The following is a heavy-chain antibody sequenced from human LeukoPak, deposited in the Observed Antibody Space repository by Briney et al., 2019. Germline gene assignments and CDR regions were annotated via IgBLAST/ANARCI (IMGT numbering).Heavy chain of an antibody. V-gene: IGHV4-34*01. Sequence: SETLSLTCVVYGGSFSGYYWSWIRQPPRKGLEWIGEVNPSGSTNYHPSLTSRVTISVDTTKNQFSLKLSSVTAADTAVYYCARPIVEWELLGRASYSWGQGIMVTASS. CDR1: GGSFSGYY. J-gene: IGHJ3*02. CDR2: VNPSGST. CDR3: ARPIVEWELLGRASYS. D-gene: IGHD1-26*01.